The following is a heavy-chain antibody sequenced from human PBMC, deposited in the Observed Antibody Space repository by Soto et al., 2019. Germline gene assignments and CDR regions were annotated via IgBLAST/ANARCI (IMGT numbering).Heavy chain of an antibody. J-gene: IGHJ5*02. CDR2: IIPIFGTP. D-gene: IGHD3-16*01. V-gene: IGHV1-69*01. CDR1: GGTFNTYG. CDR3: ARDNYDVYWFDP. Sequence: QVQLVQSGAEVKKPGSSVKVSCKASGGTFNTYGFSWLRQAQGQGLEWMGVIIPIFGTPKYAQKFQGRVTITADESTSTVYMDLTSLRSEDTAMYYCARDNYDVYWFDPWGQGTLVTVSS.